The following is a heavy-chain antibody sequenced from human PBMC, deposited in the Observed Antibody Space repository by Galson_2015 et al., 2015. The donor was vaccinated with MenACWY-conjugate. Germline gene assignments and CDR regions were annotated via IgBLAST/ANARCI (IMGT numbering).Heavy chain of an antibody. CDR3: ARDTRGPFDF. CDR1: GFTFSSYW. CDR2: IKQDGREK. V-gene: IGHV3-7*03. J-gene: IGHJ4*02. Sequence: SLRLSCAVSGFTFSSYWMSWVRQAPGKGLEWVANIKQDGREKNYVDSVKGRFTISRDNAGNSVYLQMDSLRVEDTAVYYCARDTRGPFDFWGQGTLVTFSS.